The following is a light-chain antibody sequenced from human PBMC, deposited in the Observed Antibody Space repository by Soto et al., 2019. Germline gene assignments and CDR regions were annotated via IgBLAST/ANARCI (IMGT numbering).Light chain of an antibody. Sequence: QSVLTQPASVSGSPGQSITISCTGTSSDVGGYNYVSWYQQHPGKAPKLIIYDVNNGPSGVSNRFSGSKSGNTASLTISGLQAEDEADYYCSSYTSSSTRVFGGGTKVTVL. V-gene: IGLV2-14*01. J-gene: IGLJ3*02. CDR3: SSYTSSSTRV. CDR1: SSDVGGYNY. CDR2: DVN.